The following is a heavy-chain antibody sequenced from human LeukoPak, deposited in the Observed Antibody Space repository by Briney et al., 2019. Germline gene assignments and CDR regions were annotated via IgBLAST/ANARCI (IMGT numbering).Heavy chain of an antibody. V-gene: IGHV4-59*01. D-gene: IGHD1-26*01. CDR1: GGSISSYY. CDR2: IYYSGST. Sequence: SETLSLTCTVSGGSISSYYWSWIRQPPGKGLEWIGYIYYSGSTNYNPSLKSRVIISVDTSKNQFSLKLSSVTAADTAVYYCAGQGEVGATVHWGQGTLVTVSS. J-gene: IGHJ4*02. CDR3: AGQGEVGATVH.